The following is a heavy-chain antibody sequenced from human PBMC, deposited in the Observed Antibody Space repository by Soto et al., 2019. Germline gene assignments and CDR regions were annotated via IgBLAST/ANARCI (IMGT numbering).Heavy chain of an antibody. J-gene: IGHJ5*02. Sequence: LSLTCAVSGGSISSSNWWSWVRQPPGKGLEWIGEIYHSGSTNYNPSLKSRVTISVDKSKNQFSLKLSSVTAADTAVYYCATCIAAAVPAGFDPWGQGTLVTVSS. CDR2: IYHSGST. CDR1: GGSISSSNW. CDR3: ATCIAAAVPAGFDP. D-gene: IGHD6-13*01. V-gene: IGHV4-4*02.